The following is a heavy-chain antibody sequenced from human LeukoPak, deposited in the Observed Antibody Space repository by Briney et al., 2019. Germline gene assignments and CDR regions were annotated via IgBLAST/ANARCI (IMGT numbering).Heavy chain of an antibody. Sequence: SETLSLTCTVSGGSISSSSYYWGWIRQPPGKGLEWIGSIYYSGSTYYNPSLKSRVTISVDTSKNQFSLKLSSVTAADTAVYYCARVRYSSSWYSSGGHYYMDVWGKGTTVTVSS. CDR3: ARVRYSSSWYSSGGHYYMDV. CDR1: GGSISSSSYY. CDR2: IYYSGST. J-gene: IGHJ6*03. D-gene: IGHD6-13*01. V-gene: IGHV4-39*07.